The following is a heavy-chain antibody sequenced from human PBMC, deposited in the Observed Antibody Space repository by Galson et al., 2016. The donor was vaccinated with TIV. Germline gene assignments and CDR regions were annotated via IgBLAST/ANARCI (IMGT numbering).Heavy chain of an antibody. Sequence: SLRLSCADSGITFSTYDMHWVRQATGKGLEWVSGIGTLGDTCYADSVKGRFTISRENATNSLYLHMNSLRAGDSAVYYCARGWPGIVGGRDAFDIWGQGTMVTVSS. V-gene: IGHV3-13*01. CDR3: ARGWPGIVGGRDAFDI. CDR2: IGTLGDT. J-gene: IGHJ3*02. D-gene: IGHD1-26*01. CDR1: GITFSTYD.